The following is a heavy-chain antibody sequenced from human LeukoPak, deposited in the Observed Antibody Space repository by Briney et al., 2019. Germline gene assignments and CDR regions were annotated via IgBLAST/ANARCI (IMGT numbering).Heavy chain of an antibody. D-gene: IGHD3-9*01. CDR2: IYYSGST. J-gene: IGHJ2*01. V-gene: IGHV4-59*01. CDR3: ARGLAIEYFDL. Sequence: SETLSLTCTVSGGSISSYYWSWIRQPPGKGLEWIGYIYYSGSTNYNPSPKSRVTISVDTSKNQFSLKLSSVTAADTAVYYCARGLAIEYFDLWGRGTLVTVSS. CDR1: GGSISSYY.